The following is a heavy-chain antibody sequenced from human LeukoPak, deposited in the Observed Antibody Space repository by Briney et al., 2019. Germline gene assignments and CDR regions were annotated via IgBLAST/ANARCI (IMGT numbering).Heavy chain of an antibody. CDR2: IKQDGSEK. J-gene: IGHJ4*02. D-gene: IGHD5-18*01. V-gene: IGHV3-7*03. CDR3: ARDGIQLWF. CDR1: GFTFSNAW. Sequence: GGSLRLSCAASGFTFSNAWMSWVRQAPGKGLEWVANIKQDGSEKYYVDSVKGRFTISRDNAKNSLYLQMNSLRAEDTAVYYCARDGIQLWFWGQGTLVTVSS.